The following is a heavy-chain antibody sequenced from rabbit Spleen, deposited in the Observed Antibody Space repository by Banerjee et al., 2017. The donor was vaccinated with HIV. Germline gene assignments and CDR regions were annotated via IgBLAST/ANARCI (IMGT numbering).Heavy chain of an antibody. CDR1: GFTISNYW. CDR3: ARDLAGAIGWNFYL. Sequence: QEQLEESGGRLVQPGGSLTLSCKAYGFTISNYWMNWVRQAPGKGLEWIACINTATGKDVYANWVNGRFTISRTSSTTVTLQMTSLAAADTATYFCARDLAGAIGWNFYLWGPGTLVTVS. CDR2: INTATGKD. D-gene: IGHD4-1*01. V-gene: IGHV1S45*01. J-gene: IGHJ4*01.